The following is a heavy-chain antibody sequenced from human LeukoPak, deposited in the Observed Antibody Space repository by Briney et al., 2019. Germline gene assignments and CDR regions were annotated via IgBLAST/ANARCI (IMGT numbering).Heavy chain of an antibody. J-gene: IGHJ3*02. CDR1: GGSFSTSSSY. CDR2: IDYSGTT. V-gene: IGHV4-39*01. CDR3: ARGLGYGAESYYLGFAM. Sequence: PSETLSLTCTVFGGSFSTSSSYWGWIRQPPGKGLEWIGSIDYSGTTYYNPSLKSRVTISVYTSRTQFSLKLSSVSAGDPAVYYCARGLGYGAESYYLGFAMWGQGRMVTVSS. D-gene: IGHD3-10*01.